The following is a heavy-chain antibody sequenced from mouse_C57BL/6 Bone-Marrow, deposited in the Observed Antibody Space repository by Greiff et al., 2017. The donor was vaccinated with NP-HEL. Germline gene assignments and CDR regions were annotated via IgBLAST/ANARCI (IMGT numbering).Heavy chain of an antibody. J-gene: IGHJ4*01. CDR3: TTYSNYAMDY. Sequence: VHVKQSGAELVRPGASVKLSCTASGFNIKDDYMHWVKQRPEQGLEWIGWIDPENGDTAYASKFQGKATITADTSSNTAYLQLSSLTSEDTAVYYCTTYSNYAMDYWGQGTSVTVSS. V-gene: IGHV14-4*01. D-gene: IGHD2-5*01. CDR1: GFNIKDDY. CDR2: IDPENGDT.